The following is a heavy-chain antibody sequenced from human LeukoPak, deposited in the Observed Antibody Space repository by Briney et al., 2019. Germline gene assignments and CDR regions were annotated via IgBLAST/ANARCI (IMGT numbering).Heavy chain of an antibody. CDR2: IYHSGST. J-gene: IGHJ5*02. Sequence: SETLSLTCTVSGGSISSSSYYWGWIRQPPGKGLEWIGSIYHSGSTYYNPSLKSRVTISVDTSKNQFSLKLSSVTAADTAVYYCARVDPNWFDPWGQGTLVTVSS. V-gene: IGHV4-39*07. CDR3: ARVDPNWFDP. CDR1: GGSISSSSYY.